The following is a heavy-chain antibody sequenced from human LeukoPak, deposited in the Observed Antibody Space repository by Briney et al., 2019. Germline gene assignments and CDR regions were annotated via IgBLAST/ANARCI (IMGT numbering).Heavy chain of an antibody. Sequence: GGSLRLSCAASGFTFSSYGMHWVRQAPGEGLEWVAVISYDGSNKYYADSVKGRFTISRDNSKNTLYLQMNSLRAEDRAVYYCAKEGARKAAYPNTFDYWGQGTLVTVSS. CDR1: GFTFSSYG. V-gene: IGHV3-30*18. CDR3: AKEGARKAAYPNTFDY. D-gene: IGHD2-15*01. J-gene: IGHJ4*02. CDR2: ISYDGSNK.